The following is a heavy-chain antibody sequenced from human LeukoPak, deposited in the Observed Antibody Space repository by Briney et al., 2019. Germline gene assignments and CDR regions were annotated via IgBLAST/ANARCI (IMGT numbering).Heavy chain of an antibody. CDR2: ISSSSSYI. CDR3: ARGGDGYNNVDY. V-gene: IGHV3-21*01. J-gene: IGHJ4*02. D-gene: IGHD5-24*01. Sequence: GGSLRLSCAASGFTFSSYSMNWVRQAPGKGLEWVSSISSSSSYIYYADSVKGRFTISRDNAKNSLYLQMNSLRAENTAVYYCARGGDGYNNVDYWGQGTLVTVSS. CDR1: GFTFSSYS.